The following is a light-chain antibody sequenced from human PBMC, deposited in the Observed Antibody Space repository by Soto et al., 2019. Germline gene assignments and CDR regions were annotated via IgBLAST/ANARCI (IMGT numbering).Light chain of an antibody. Sequence: QSVLTQPPSASGTPGQRVTVSCSGTYSNIGINDVHWYRQLSGTAPQILIYDTSQRATGVPDRFSGSRSGTSASLAISGLQPEDEADYPCAAWDDFLSGPEFGRGTK. V-gene: IGLV1-44*01. CDR1: YSNIGIND. CDR2: DTS. J-gene: IGLJ3*02. CDR3: AAWDDFLSGPE.